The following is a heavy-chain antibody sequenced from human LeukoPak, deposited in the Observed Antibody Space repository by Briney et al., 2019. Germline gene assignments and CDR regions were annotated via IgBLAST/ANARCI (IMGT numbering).Heavy chain of an antibody. Sequence: GGSLRLSCAASGFTFSSYWMSWIRQAPGKGLEWVANIQQDGNEKYYVASVKGRFTISRDNAKNSLYLQINSLRAEDTAVYYCARSSYSSSSSVWGQGTMVTVSS. D-gene: IGHD6-6*01. V-gene: IGHV3-7*03. CDR1: GFTFSSYW. CDR3: ARSSYSSSSSV. CDR2: IQQDGNEK. J-gene: IGHJ3*01.